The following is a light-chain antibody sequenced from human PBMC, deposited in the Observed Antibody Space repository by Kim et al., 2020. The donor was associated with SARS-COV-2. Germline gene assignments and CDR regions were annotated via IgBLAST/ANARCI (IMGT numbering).Light chain of an antibody. CDR2: KAS. V-gene: IGKV1-5*03. CDR3: QQYDTYSWT. CDR1: QSIGSW. Sequence: ASVGVRVTITCRASQSIGSWLAWYQQKPGKAPKLLMYKASTLESGVPSRFSGSGSGTEFTLTINSLQPDDFATYYCQQYDTYSWTFGQGTKVDIK. J-gene: IGKJ1*01.